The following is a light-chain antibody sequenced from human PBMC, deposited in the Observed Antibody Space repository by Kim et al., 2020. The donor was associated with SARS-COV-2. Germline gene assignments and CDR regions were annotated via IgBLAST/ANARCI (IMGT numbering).Light chain of an antibody. V-gene: IGKV3-20*01. CDR2: ETS. CDR1: QSVRGNS. CDR3: QQTDTSPRT. Sequence: LSPGERGTLSCRASQSVRGNSLVWYQQKPGQAPRVLIYETSTRATGIPDRFSGSGSGTDFTLSISRLEPEDFAVYYCQQTDTSPRTFGGGTKVEI. J-gene: IGKJ4*01.